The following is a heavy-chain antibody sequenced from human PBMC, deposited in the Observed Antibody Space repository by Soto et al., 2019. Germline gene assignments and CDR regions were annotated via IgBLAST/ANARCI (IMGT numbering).Heavy chain of an antibody. CDR2: IGGSGAST. Sequence: PGGSLRLSCVASGFTFNTFAISWVRQAPGKGLEWVSGIGGSGASTFYADSVKGRFTISRDNSKNTLYLQMNSLRDEDTAVYYCAKPIFGSFWAVDSWGQGTLVTVSS. V-gene: IGHV3-23*01. CDR1: GFTFNTFA. J-gene: IGHJ5*01. CDR3: AKPIFGSFWAVDS. D-gene: IGHD3-10*01.